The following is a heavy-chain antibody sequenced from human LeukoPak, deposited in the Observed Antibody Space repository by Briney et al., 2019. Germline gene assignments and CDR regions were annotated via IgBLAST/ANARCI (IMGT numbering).Heavy chain of an antibody. D-gene: IGHD5-18*01. J-gene: IGHJ4*02. Sequence: SETLSLTCTVSGGSISRSNYYWGWIRQPPGKGLEWIGSIYYTGSTYYNPSLKSRVTISLDASKNQFSLKLSSVTAADTAVYYCARDPERGYSYGYVDYWGQGTLVTVSS. CDR2: IYYTGST. V-gene: IGHV4-39*07. CDR1: GGSISRSNYY. CDR3: ARDPERGYSYGYVDY.